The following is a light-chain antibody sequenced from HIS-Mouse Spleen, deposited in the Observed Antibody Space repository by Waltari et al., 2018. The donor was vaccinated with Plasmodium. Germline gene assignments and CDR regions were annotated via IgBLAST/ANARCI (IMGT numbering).Light chain of an antibody. J-gene: IGLJ3*02. Sequence: QLVLTQSPSASASLGASVKLTCTLSSGPSSSAIPWHQQQPEKGPRSLMKLNSDGSHSKGDGFPDRFSGSSSGAERYLPISSLQSEDEADYYCQTWGTGFWVFGGGTKLTVL. CDR3: QTWGTGFWV. CDR1: SGPSSSA. CDR2: LNSDGSH. V-gene: IGLV4-69*01.